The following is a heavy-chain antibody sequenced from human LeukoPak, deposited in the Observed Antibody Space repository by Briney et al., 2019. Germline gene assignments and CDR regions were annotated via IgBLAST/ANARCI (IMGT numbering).Heavy chain of an antibody. D-gene: IGHD3-10*01. V-gene: IGHV3-33*01. Sequence: GGSLRLSCAASGFTFSSHVMHWVRQAPGKGLEGVAVIGYDGSNKYYADSAKGRFTLSRDNPKKSLYLQMNSLRAEDTAVYYCAGTRNLRGDYFDYWGQGTLVTVPS. CDR3: AGTRNLRGDYFDY. CDR2: IGYDGSNK. J-gene: IGHJ4*02. CDR1: GFTFSSHV.